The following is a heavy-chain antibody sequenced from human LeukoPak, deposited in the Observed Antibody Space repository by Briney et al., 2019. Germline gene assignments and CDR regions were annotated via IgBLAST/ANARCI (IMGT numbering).Heavy chain of an antibody. CDR1: GFTFSSYA. V-gene: IGHV3-23*01. J-gene: IGHJ4*02. CDR3: AKENIRYSYGLYYFDY. D-gene: IGHD5-18*01. CDR2: ISGSGGNT. Sequence: PGGSLRLSCAASGFTFSSYAMTWVRQAPGKGLEWVSGISGSGGNTYYTDSVRGRLSISRDNSKNTLYLQMNSLRAEDTAVYYCAKENIRYSYGLYYFDYWGQGTLVTVSS.